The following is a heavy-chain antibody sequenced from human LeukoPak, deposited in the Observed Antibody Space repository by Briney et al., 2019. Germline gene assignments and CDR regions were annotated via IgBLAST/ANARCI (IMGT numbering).Heavy chain of an antibody. V-gene: IGHV1-18*01. Sequence: ASVKVSCKASGYTFTSYGISWVLQAPGQGLEWMGWISAYNGNTNYAQKLQGRVTMTTDTSTSTAYMELRSLRSDDTAVYYCARVGLLWFGELLWFDPWGQGTLVTVSS. J-gene: IGHJ5*02. CDR3: ARVGLLWFGELLWFDP. D-gene: IGHD3-10*01. CDR2: ISAYNGNT. CDR1: GYTFTSYG.